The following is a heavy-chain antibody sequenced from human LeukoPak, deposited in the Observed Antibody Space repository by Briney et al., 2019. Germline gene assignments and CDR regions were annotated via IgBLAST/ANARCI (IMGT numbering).Heavy chain of an antibody. CDR2: IIANGGST. Sequence: PGGSLRLSCAACGFTFSSHAMGWVRQAPGKGVEWVSSIIANGGSTYYGDSVKGRFTISRDNSKNTLYLQMNSLRAEDTAVYYCAKDGGGSLEWLPPMDVWGQGTMVTVS. CDR1: GFTFSSHA. J-gene: IGHJ6*02. D-gene: IGHD3-3*01. V-gene: IGHV3-23*01. CDR3: AKDGGGSLEWLPPMDV.